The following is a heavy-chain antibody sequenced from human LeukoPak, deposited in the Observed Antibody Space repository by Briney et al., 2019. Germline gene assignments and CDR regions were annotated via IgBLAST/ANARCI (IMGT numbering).Heavy chain of an antibody. D-gene: IGHD2-2*01. J-gene: IGHJ4*02. CDR1: GYSFTSYW. Sequence: GESLKISCKGSGYSFTSYWIGWVRQMPGKGLEWMGIIYPGDSDTRYSPSFQGQVTISADKSISTAYLQWSSLKASDTAMYYCAKIDRTYCSRSSCYALDYWGQGTLVTVSS. CDR2: IYPGDSDT. V-gene: IGHV5-51*01. CDR3: AKIDRTYCSRSSCYALDY.